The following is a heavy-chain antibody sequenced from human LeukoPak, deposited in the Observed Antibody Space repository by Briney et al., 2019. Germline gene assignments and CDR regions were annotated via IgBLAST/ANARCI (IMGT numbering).Heavy chain of an antibody. V-gene: IGHV1-18*01. CDR1: GYTFSDYD. D-gene: IGHD5-18*01. CDR3: ARGVDTAMGKDKYYMDV. CDR2: ISAYNDDT. Sequence: ASVKVSCKASGYTFSDYDISWVRQAPGQGLEWMGWISAYNDDTNYIQKLQGRVTMTTDTSTSTAYMELRSLRSDDTAVYYCARGVDTAMGKDKYYMDVWGKGTTVTISS. J-gene: IGHJ6*03.